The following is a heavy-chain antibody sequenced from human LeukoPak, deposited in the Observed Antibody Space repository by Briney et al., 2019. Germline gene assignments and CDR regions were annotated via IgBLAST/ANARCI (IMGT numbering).Heavy chain of an antibody. D-gene: IGHD3-22*01. CDR3: AKTYYYDSSGYSLDY. V-gene: IGHV3-30*18. Sequence: PGGSLRLSCAASGFSFSSYAMSWVRQAPGKGLEWVAVISYDGSNKYYADSVKGRFTISRDNSKNTLYLQMNSLRAEDTAVYYCAKTYYYDSSGYSLDYWGQGTLVTVSS. CDR2: ISYDGSNK. CDR1: GFSFSSYA. J-gene: IGHJ4*02.